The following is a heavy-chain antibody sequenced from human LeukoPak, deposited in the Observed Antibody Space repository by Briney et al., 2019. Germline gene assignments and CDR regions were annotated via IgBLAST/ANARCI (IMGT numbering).Heavy chain of an antibody. J-gene: IGHJ5*02. CDR3: ARIYLKMASAS. CDR1: GFTFSDYS. D-gene: IGHD2-8*01. V-gene: IGHV3-48*04. Sequence: PGGSLRLSCAASGFTFSDYSMNWVRQAPGKGLEWVSYINTTSSGIYYADSVKGRFTISRDNAKNSLYLQMNSLRAEDTAVYYCARIYLKMASASWGQGTLVTVSS. CDR2: INTTSSGI.